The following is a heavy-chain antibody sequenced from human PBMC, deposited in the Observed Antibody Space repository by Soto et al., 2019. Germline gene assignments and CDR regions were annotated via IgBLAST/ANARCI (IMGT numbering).Heavy chain of an antibody. CDR2: IYYSGST. CDR1: GGSISSYY. CDR3: ASSGSYYTGFDY. J-gene: IGHJ4*02. D-gene: IGHD1-26*01. V-gene: IGHV4-59*01. Sequence: TSETLSLTCTVSGGSISSYYWSWIRQPPGKGLEWIGYIYYSGSTNYNPSLKSRVTISVDTSKNQFSLKLSSVTAADTAVYYCASSGSYYTGFDYWGQGTLVTVSS.